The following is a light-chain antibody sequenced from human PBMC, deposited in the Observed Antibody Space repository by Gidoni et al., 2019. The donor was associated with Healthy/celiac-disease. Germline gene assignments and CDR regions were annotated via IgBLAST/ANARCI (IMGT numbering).Light chain of an antibody. J-gene: IGLJ3*02. CDR2: EDN. Sequence: NFMLTQPHSVSESPGKTVTISCTRSSGSIASNYVQWYQQRPGSAPTTVHYEDNQRPSGVPDRFSGSIDSSSNSASLTISGLKTEDEADYYCQSYDSSNPWVFGGGTKLTVL. CDR3: QSYDSSNPWV. V-gene: IGLV6-57*03. CDR1: SGSIASNY.